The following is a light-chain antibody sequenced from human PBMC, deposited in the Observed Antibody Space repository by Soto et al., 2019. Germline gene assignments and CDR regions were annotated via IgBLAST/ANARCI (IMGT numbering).Light chain of an antibody. CDR2: DAS. CDR1: QDISSS. J-gene: IGKJ5*01. Sequence: DKQMYQSPSSLSASVGDRVTITCQASQDISSSLNWYQQKPGKAPKLLIYDASNLETGVPSRFSGSGSGTDFTFTINSLQPEDIGTYNCQQYHNHPITFSQVTLQEIK. V-gene: IGKV1-33*01. CDR3: QQYHNHPIT.